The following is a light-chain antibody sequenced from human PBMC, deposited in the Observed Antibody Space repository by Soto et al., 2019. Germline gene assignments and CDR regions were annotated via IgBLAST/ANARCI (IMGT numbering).Light chain of an antibody. Sequence: EIVLTQSPATLSLSPGERATPSCRASQSVSNFLAWYQQKPGQAPRVIIYDASTRATGIPARFSGSGSGTDFTLTISSLEPEDFAVYYCQQRSYWPGTFGQGTKLEIK. CDR3: QQRSYWPGT. CDR2: DAS. V-gene: IGKV3-11*01. CDR1: QSVSNF. J-gene: IGKJ2*01.